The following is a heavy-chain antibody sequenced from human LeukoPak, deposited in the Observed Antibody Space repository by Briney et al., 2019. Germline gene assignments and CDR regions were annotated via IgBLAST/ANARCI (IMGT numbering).Heavy chain of an antibody. D-gene: IGHD1-7*01. CDR3: ASSGLLELQAFDY. CDR2: INPNSGGT. V-gene: IGHV1-2*06. Sequence: GASVKVSCKASGYTFTGYYMHWVRQAPGQGLEWMGRINPNSGGTNYEQKFQGRVTMTRDTSISTAYMELSSLRSEDTAVYYCASSGLLELQAFDYWGQGTLVTVSS. CDR1: GYTFTGYY. J-gene: IGHJ4*02.